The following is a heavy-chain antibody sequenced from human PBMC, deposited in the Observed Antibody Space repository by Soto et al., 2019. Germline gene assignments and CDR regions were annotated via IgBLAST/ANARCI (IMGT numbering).Heavy chain of an antibody. CDR2: FYYSWST. Sequence: HTGKGLEWSGYFYYSWSTNYNPSLRSRVTISGDTSKNQFSLKLSSVTAADTAVYYCARGAGEHDYSLSWLDPWGQGTLVTVSS. J-gene: IGHJ5*02. D-gene: IGHD2-15*01. CDR3: ARGAGEHDYSLSWLDP. V-gene: IGHV4-59*01.